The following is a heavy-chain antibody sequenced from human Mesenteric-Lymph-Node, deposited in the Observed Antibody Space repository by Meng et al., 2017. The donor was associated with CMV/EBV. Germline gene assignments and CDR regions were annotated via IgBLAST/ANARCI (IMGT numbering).Heavy chain of an antibody. D-gene: IGHD6-13*01. V-gene: IGHV4-38-2*02. Sequence: SETLSLTCIVSGYSISSGYYWGWIRQPPGKGLEWIASIHHSGNTYYNPSLKSRVTISVDTSKNHFSLKLTSVTAADTAVYYCASGSSWYYYGMDVWGQGTTVTVSS. CDR1: GYSISSGYY. CDR3: ASGSSWYYYGMDV. J-gene: IGHJ6*02. CDR2: IHHSGNT.